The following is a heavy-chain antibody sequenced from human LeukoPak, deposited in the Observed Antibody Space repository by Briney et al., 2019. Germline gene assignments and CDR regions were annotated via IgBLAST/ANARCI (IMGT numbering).Heavy chain of an antibody. CDR2: VHHSGVT. Sequence: PSETLSLTCSVSNGSITSDFWNWIRQPPGKGLEWIGYVHHSGVTNYNPSFNSRVTISVDTSKNQFSLKLSSVTAADTAVYYCASTTTAEVENWFDPWGQGTLVTVSS. CDR1: NGSITSDF. D-gene: IGHD4-11*01. CDR3: ASTTTAEVENWFDP. J-gene: IGHJ5*02. V-gene: IGHV4-59*01.